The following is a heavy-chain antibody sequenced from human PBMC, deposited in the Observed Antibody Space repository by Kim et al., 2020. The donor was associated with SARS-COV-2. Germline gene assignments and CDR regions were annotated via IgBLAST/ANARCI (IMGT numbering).Heavy chain of an antibody. D-gene: IGHD6-6*01. Sequence: SETLSLTCTVSGYSISSGYYWGWIRQPPGKGLEWIGSIYHSGSTYYNPSLKSRVTISVDTSKNQFSLKLSSVTAADTAVYYCAGPEYSSSSFDYWGQGTL. CDR2: IYHSGST. J-gene: IGHJ4*02. CDR1: GYSISSGYY. V-gene: IGHV4-38-2*02. CDR3: AGPEYSSSSFDY.